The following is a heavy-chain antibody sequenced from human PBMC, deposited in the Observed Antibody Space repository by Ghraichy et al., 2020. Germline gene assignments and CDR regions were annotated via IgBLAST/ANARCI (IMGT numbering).Heavy chain of an antibody. D-gene: IGHD1-14*01. CDR2: ISGSGGST. CDR3: AKSPFPRRIFPDDY. J-gene: IGHJ4*02. CDR1: GFTFSSYA. Sequence: GGSLRLSCAASGFTFSSYAMSWVRQAPGKGLEWVSAISGSGGSTYYADSVKGRFTISRDNSKNTLYLQMNSLRAEDTAVYYCAKSPFPRRIFPDDYWGQGTLVTVSS. V-gene: IGHV3-23*01.